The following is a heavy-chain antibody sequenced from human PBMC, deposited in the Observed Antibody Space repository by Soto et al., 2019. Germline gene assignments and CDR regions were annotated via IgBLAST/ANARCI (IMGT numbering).Heavy chain of an antibody. CDR2: IIPIFGTS. CDR1: GGSFSTYS. D-gene: IGHD4-17*01. J-gene: IGHJ3*02. V-gene: IGHV1-69*06. Sequence: QVQLVQSGAEVKKPGSSVKVSCKASGGSFSTYSISWVRQAPGQGLEWMGGIIPIFGTSNYAQKFQGRVKITADKSTNTAYMELSSLRSEDTAVYYCAITYGDYVVGAFDIWGQGTMFTVSS. CDR3: AITYGDYVVGAFDI.